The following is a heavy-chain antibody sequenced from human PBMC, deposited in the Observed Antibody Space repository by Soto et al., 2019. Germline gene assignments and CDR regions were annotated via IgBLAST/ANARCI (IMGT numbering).Heavy chain of an antibody. J-gene: IGHJ6*03. V-gene: IGHV1-8*01. Sequence: GASVKVSCKASGYPFTSYDINWVRQATGQGLEWMGWMNPNSGNTGYAQKFQGRVTMTRNTSISTAYMELSSLRSEDTAVYYCARIGITMVRGRLYYYYYMDVWGKGTTVTVSS. CDR3: ARIGITMVRGRLYYYYYMDV. D-gene: IGHD3-10*01. CDR1: GYPFTSYD. CDR2: MNPNSGNT.